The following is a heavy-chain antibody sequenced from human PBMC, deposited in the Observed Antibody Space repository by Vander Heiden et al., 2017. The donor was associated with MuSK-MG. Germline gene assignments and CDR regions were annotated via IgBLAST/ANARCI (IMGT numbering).Heavy chain of an antibody. Sequence: QVQLLQSGAEGKKPGSSVKVSCKASGGTFSSYAISWVRQAPGQGLEWMGGIIPIFGTANYAQKFQGRVTITADKSTRTAYMELRRLRSEETAVYYCARGGRSSAPSGYWGQGTMVTVYS. D-gene: IGHD2-15*01. V-gene: IGHV1-69*06. J-gene: IGHJ4*02. CDR2: IIPIFGTA. CDR3: ARGGRSSAPSGY. CDR1: GGTFSSYA.